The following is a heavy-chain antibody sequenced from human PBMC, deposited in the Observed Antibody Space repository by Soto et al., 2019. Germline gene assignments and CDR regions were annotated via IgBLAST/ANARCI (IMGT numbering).Heavy chain of an antibody. CDR2: IYYSGST. J-gene: IGHJ4*02. V-gene: IGHV4-59*01. Sequence: SETLSLTCTGSGGSISSYYWSWIRQPPGKGLEWIGYIYYSGSTNYNPSLKSRVTISVDTSKNQFSLKLSSVTAADTAVYYCARDSPGTSGYSGPAPLVTVSS. CDR3: ARDSPGTSGY. D-gene: IGHD6-13*01. CDR1: GGSISSYY.